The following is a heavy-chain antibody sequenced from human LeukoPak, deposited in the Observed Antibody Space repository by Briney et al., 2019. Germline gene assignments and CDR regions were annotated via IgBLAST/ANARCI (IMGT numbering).Heavy chain of an antibody. D-gene: IGHD4-23*01. Sequence: GGSLRLSCAASGFTFSNYGMHWVRQAPGKGLEWVTFIRYDGSNKYYADSVKGRLTISRDNSKNTLYLQMNSLRAEDTAVYYCANLARTTVVTLDYWGQGTLVTVSS. V-gene: IGHV3-30*02. CDR1: GFTFSNYG. CDR2: IRYDGSNK. J-gene: IGHJ4*02. CDR3: ANLARTTVVTLDY.